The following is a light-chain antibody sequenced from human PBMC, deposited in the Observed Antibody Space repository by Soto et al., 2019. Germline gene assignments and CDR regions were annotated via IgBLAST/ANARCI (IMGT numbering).Light chain of an antibody. CDR1: QDITTY. Sequence: DIQMTQSPPSLSASIGDTVTMTCRASQDITTYLACYQQKPGKVTELLIYAASTLQSGVPSRFSGSGSVTDFTLTISSLQSEDVATYFCQKYDGAPWTFGQGTKVDIK. CDR2: AAS. V-gene: IGKV1-27*01. CDR3: QKYDGAPWT. J-gene: IGKJ1*01.